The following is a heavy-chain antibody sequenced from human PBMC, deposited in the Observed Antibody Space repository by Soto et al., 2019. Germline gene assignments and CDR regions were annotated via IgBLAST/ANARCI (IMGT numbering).Heavy chain of an antibody. J-gene: IGHJ4*02. D-gene: IGHD2-2*01. V-gene: IGHV4-31*09. CDR2: IYHSGSA. Sequence: PSDTLSLTCTVAGGSISSGDYYCSWIRQHPGKGLEWIGYIYHSGSANYNPSLKSRVTISVDNSKNQFSLNLNSVTAADTAVYYCAQYTAASSTYDFDCWGQGPLVTVYS. CDR3: AQYTAASSTYDFDC. CDR1: GGSISSGDYY.